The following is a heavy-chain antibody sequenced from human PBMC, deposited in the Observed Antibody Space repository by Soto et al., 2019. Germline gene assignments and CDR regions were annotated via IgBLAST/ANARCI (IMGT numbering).Heavy chain of an antibody. Sequence: GGSLRLSCTASGFTFRSYIMNWVRQAPGKGLEWISTITADGGGTFYADSVKGRFTITRDNSKDTLYLQMDNLRAEDTALYYCTRDRGGSGWPELDCWGQGTQVTVAS. J-gene: IGHJ4*02. CDR3: TRDRGGSGWPELDC. CDR2: ITADGGGT. V-gene: IGHV3-23*01. D-gene: IGHD6-19*01. CDR1: GFTFRSYI.